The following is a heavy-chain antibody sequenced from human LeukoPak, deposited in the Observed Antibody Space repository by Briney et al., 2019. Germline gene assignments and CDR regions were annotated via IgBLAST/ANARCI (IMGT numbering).Heavy chain of an antibody. CDR2: FDPEDGET. CDR1: GYTLTELS. CDR3: ATDLVSGSGWLFDY. J-gene: IGHJ4*02. Sequence: ASVKVSRKVSGYTLTELSMHWVRQAPGKGLEWMGGFDPEDGETIYAQKFQGRVTMTEDTSTDTAYMELSSLRSEDTAVYYCATDLVSGSGWLFDYWGQGTLVTVSS. D-gene: IGHD6-19*01. V-gene: IGHV1-24*01.